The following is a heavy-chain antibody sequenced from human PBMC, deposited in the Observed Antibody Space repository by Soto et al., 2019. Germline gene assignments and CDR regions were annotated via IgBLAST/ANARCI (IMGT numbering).Heavy chain of an antibody. CDR2: IYPSDSDT. Sequence: GESLKISCKGSGYTFTNYWIGWVRQMPGKGPEWMGIIYPSDSDTKYNPSYQGQVTISADKSITATYLQWSSLKASXXXNXXXSASIFYVRIDVWGQXTXXXVS. D-gene: IGHD2-8*01. J-gene: IGHJ6*02. CDR3: SASIFYVRIDV. CDR1: GYTFTNYW. V-gene: IGHV5-51*01.